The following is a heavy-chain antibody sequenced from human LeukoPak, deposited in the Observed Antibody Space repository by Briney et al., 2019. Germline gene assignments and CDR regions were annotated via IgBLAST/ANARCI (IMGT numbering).Heavy chain of an antibody. CDR2: IKQDGSEK. V-gene: IGHV3-7*01. D-gene: IGHD2/OR15-2a*01. CDR3: ARVAAAYDTFSYHGMDV. CDR1: GFTFSSYW. Sequence: GGSLRLSCAASGFTFSSYWMSWVRQAPGKGLDWVANIKQDGSEKYYVDSVKGRFTISRDNAKNSLYLQMNSLRAEDTAVYYCARVAAAYDTFSYHGMDVWGQGTTVIVSS. J-gene: IGHJ6*02.